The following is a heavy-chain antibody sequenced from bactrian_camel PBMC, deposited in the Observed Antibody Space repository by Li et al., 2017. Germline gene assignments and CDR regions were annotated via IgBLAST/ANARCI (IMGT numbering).Heavy chain of an antibody. D-gene: IGHD1*01. CDR2: IVRGGLST. Sequence: VQLVESGGGSVQAGGSLRLSCTHSGYTTSAPSAPCVARFRQRPGKEREGVASIVRGGLSTYADSVKGRFTISKDNAKNTLYLQLNSLKPEDTAMYYCAADVRWGCVTLRHEYSYWGQGTQVTVS. CDR1: GYTTSAPSAP. CDR3: AADVRWGCVTLRHEYSY. J-gene: IGHJ4*01. V-gene: IGHV3S59*01.